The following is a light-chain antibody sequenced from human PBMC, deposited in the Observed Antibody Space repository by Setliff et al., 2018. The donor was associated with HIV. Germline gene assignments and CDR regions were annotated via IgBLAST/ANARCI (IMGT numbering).Light chain of an antibody. Sequence: SYELTQPPSVSVAPGKTARITCGGNNIGSESVHWYQQKPGQAPVLVVYDDSDRPSGIPERFSGSNSGNTATLTISRVEAGDEGDYYCQVWDGSSDHHVFGTGTKVTVL. V-gene: IGLV3-21*03. CDR1: NIGSES. CDR2: DDS. J-gene: IGLJ1*01. CDR3: QVWDGSSDHHV.